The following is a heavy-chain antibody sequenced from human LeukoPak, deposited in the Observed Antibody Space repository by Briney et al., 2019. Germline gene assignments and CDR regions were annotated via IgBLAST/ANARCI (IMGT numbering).Heavy chain of an antibody. V-gene: IGHV4-59*05. CDR2: IYDSGST. CDR1: GGSISSYY. Sequence: TSETLSLTCTVSGGSISSYYWSWIRQPPGKGLEWIGSIYDSGSTYYNPSLKSRVNISVDTSKNQFSLKLNSVTAADTAVYYCARHYGPWGQGTLVTVSS. CDR3: ARHYGP. D-gene: IGHD3-16*01. J-gene: IGHJ5*02.